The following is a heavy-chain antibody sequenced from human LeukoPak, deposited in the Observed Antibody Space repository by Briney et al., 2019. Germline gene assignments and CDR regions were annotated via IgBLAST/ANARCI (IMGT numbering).Heavy chain of an antibody. CDR1: GGSISSSSYY. Sequence: PSETLSLTCTVSGGSISSSSYYWGWIRQPPGKGLEWIGSIYYSGSTYYNPSLKSRVTISVDTSKNQFSLKLSSVTAADTAVYYCARQSAYDDSSSYNFDSWGQGTLVSVSS. D-gene: IGHD3-22*01. CDR3: ARQSAYDDSSSYNFDS. J-gene: IGHJ4*02. CDR2: IYYSGST. V-gene: IGHV4-39*01.